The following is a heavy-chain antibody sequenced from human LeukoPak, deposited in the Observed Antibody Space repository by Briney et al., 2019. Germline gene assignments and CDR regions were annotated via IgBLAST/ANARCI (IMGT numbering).Heavy chain of an antibody. CDR1: GYTFTGYY. V-gene: IGHV1-2*02. CDR3: ARDDSSGWYPGVY. CDR2: INPNSGGT. J-gene: IGHJ4*02. Sequence: ASVKVSCKASGYTFTGYYMHWVRQAPGQGLEWMGWINPNSGGTNYAQKFQGRVTMTRDTSISTAYMELSRLRSDDTAVYYCARDDSSGWYPGVYWGQGTLVTVSS. D-gene: IGHD6-19*01.